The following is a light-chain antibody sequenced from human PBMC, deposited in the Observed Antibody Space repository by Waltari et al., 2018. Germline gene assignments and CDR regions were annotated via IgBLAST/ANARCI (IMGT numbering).Light chain of an antibody. Sequence: NFMLTQPHSVSESPGKTVTISCTRSSGSIASNYVQWYQQRPGSAPTTVIYEDTQRPSGVPARFSGSIDSSTTSASLTISGLKTEDEADYYCQSYDSNNPVVFGGGTKLTVL. V-gene: IGLV6-57*04. J-gene: IGLJ2*01. CDR3: QSYDSNNPVV. CDR1: SGSIASNY. CDR2: EDT.